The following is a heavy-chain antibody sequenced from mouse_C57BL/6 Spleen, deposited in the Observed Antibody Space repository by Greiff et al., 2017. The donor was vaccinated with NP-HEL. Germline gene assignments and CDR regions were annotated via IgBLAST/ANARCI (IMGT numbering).Heavy chain of an antibody. D-gene: IGHD1-1*01. CDR3: ARGGGSSSRWYFDV. J-gene: IGHJ1*03. CDR1: GYSFTDYN. V-gene: IGHV1-39*01. CDR2: INPNYGTT. Sequence: VQLKESGPELVKPGASVKISCKASGYSFTDYNMNWVKQSNGKSLEWIGVINPNYGTTSYNQKFKGKATLTVDQSSSTAYMQLNSLTSEDSAVYYCARGGGSSSRWYFDVWGTGTTVTVSS.